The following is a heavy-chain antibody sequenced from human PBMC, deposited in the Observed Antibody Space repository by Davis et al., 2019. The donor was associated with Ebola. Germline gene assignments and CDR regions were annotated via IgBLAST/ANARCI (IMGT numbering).Heavy chain of an antibody. V-gene: IGHV3-30*04. CDR1: GFTFSSYA. CDR3: ARGGRSVDY. CDR2: ISYDGSNK. D-gene: IGHD1-26*01. Sequence: GGSLRLSCAASGFTFSSYAMHWVRQAPGKGLEWVAVISYDGSNKYYADSVKGRFTISRDNSKNTLYLQMNSLRVEDTAVYYCARGGRSVDYWGQGTLVTVSS. J-gene: IGHJ4*02.